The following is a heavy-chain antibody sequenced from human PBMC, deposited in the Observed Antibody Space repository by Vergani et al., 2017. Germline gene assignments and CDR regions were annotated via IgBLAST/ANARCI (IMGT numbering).Heavy chain of an antibody. CDR3: ARGEKKLVRRNWFDP. CDR1: GGSISSGDYY. CDR2: IYYSGIT. Sequence: QVQLQESGPGLVKPSQTLSLTCTVSGGSISSGDYYWSWIRQPPGKGLEWIGYIYYSGITYYNPSLKSRITISVDTSKNQFSLKLSSMTAADTAVYYCARGEKKLVRRNWFDPWGQGTLVTVSS. V-gene: IGHV4-30-4*01. D-gene: IGHD6-13*01. J-gene: IGHJ5*02.